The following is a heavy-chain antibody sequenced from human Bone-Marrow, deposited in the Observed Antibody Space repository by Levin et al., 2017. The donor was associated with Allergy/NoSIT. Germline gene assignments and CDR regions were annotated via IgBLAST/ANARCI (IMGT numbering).Heavy chain of an antibody. D-gene: IGHD6-19*01. Sequence: SETLSLTCTVSGGSISSSSYYWGWIRQPPGKGLEWIGSIYYSGSTYYNPSLKSRVTISVDTSKNQFSLKLSSVTAADTAVYYCARDVPLAVAAQDAFDIWGQGTMVTVSS. V-gene: IGHV4-39*07. J-gene: IGHJ3*02. CDR1: GGSISSSSYY. CDR3: ARDVPLAVAAQDAFDI. CDR2: IYYSGST.